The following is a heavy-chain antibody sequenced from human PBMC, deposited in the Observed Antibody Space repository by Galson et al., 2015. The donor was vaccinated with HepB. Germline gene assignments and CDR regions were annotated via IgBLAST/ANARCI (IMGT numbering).Heavy chain of an antibody. CDR2: ISGSGGST. Sequence: SLRLSCAASEFTFSNYAMIWARQAPGKGLEWVSVISGSGGSTYYADSVKGRFTISRDNSKDTLYLQMNSLRAEDTAVYYCAKMVRGFEPQPIDYWGQGTLVTVSS. CDR1: EFTFSNYA. J-gene: IGHJ4*02. CDR3: AKMVRGFEPQPIDY. D-gene: IGHD3-10*01. V-gene: IGHV3-23*01.